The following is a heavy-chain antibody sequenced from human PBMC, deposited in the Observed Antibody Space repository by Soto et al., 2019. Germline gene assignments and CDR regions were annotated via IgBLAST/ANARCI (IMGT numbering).Heavy chain of an antibody. Sequence: QVQLQESGPGLVKPSETLSLTCTVSGVSISTYYWTWIRQSPGKGLEWIGHIYYTGNTNYNPSLKSRVTISVDTSKNQFSLKLSSVTAADTAVYYCARRYNSGWYDWFDPWGQGTLLTVSS. D-gene: IGHD6-19*01. V-gene: IGHV4-59*08. J-gene: IGHJ5*02. CDR1: GVSISTYY. CDR3: ARRYNSGWYDWFDP. CDR2: IYYTGNT.